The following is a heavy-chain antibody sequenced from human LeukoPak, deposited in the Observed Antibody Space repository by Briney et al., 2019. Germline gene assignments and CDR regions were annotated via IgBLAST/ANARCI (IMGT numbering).Heavy chain of an antibody. Sequence: SETLSLTCAVSGGSISTYYWSWIRQPPGKGLEWIGYIYYSGSTSYNPSLKSRVTISVDTSKNQFSLKLSSVTAADTAVYYCAREEALGSGSFDYWGQGTLVTVSS. D-gene: IGHD1-26*01. CDR1: GGSISTYY. V-gene: IGHV4-59*01. CDR2: IYYSGST. CDR3: AREEALGSGSFDY. J-gene: IGHJ4*02.